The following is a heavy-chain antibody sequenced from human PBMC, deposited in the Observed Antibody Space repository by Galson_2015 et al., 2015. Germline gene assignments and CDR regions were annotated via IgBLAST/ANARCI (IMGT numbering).Heavy chain of an antibody. CDR1: GFTFSTYT. Sequence: SLRLSCAASGFTFSTYTMHWVRQAPGKGLEWVAVIAYDGTDKYYADSVKGRFTISRDNSKNTLYLQMNSLRAEDTAVYYCAKNPSGGWYRCFDYWGQGTLFTVSS. J-gene: IGHJ4*02. D-gene: IGHD6-19*01. CDR2: IAYDGTDK. CDR3: AKNPSGGWYRCFDY. V-gene: IGHV3-30*01.